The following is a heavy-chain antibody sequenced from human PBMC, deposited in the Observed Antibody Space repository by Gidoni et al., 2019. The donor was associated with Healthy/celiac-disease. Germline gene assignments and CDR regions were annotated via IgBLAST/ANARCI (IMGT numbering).Heavy chain of an antibody. CDR2: ISYDGSNK. CDR1: GFTFSSRA. Sequence: QVKLVESGGGVVQPGRTLRLSCAAPGFTFSSRAMHWVRQAPGQGLGWVAVISYDGSNKYYADSVTGEFTISRDNSKNTLYMQMNSLRAEDTAVYYCAGGGLETNSFFDYWGQGTLVTVSS. J-gene: IGHJ4*02. V-gene: IGHV3-30-3*01. CDR3: AGGGLETNSFFDY. D-gene: IGHD2-8*01.